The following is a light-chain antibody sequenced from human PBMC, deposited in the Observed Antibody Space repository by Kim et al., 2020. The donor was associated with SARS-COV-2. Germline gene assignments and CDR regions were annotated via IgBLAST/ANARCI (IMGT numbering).Light chain of an antibody. V-gene: IGKV3-15*01. Sequence: VSPGERATLSCRASQSVSSNLAWYQQKPGQAPRLLIYGASTRATGIPARFSGSGSGTEFTLTISSLQSEDFAVYYCQQYNNWPPVTLGQGTKLEI. CDR3: QQYNNWPPVT. CDR1: QSVSSN. CDR2: GAS. J-gene: IGKJ2*01.